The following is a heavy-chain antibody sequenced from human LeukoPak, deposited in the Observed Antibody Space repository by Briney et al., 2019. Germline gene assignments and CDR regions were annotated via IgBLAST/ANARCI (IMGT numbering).Heavy chain of an antibody. V-gene: IGHV3-74*01. CDR1: GFTFSRYW. D-gene: IGHD3-22*01. CDR3: ATGNYYDSRGYYTFGH. Sequence: PGGSLRLSCAASGFTFSRYWMHWVPQAPGKGLVWVSRINGDGSTTSYADSVKGGFTISRDNAKNTLYLQMNSLRAEDTAVYYCATGNYYDSRGYYTFGHWGQGTLVTVSS. J-gene: IGHJ1*01. CDR2: INGDGSTT.